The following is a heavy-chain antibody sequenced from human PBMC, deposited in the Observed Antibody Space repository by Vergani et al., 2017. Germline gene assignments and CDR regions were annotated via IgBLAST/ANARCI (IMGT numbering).Heavy chain of an antibody. CDR1: GGSISSGSYY. D-gene: IGHD3-16*02. Sequence: QVQLQESGPGLVKPSQTLSLTCTVSGGSISSGSYYWSWIRQPAGKGLEWIGRIYTSGSTNYNPSLKSRVTISVDTSKNQFSLKLSSVTAADTAVYYCARGTGELSFTYFDYWGQGTLVTVSS. V-gene: IGHV4-61*02. J-gene: IGHJ4*02. CDR2: IYTSGST. CDR3: ARGTGELSFTYFDY.